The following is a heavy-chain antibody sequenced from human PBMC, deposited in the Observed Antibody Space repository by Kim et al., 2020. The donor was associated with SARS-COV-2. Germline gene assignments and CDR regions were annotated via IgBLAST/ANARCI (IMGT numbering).Heavy chain of an antibody. V-gene: IGHV4-34*01. J-gene: IGHJ4*02. CDR1: GGSFSGYY. D-gene: IGHD6-13*01. CDR3: SGAHYSSSWLGY. Sequence: SETLSLTCAVYGGSFSGYYWSWICQPPGKGLEWVWVINHSGSTNYNPSPTSRGTISVATATTQFPFKLSSRTAAATAASYYSGAHYSSSWLGYWGQVTL. CDR2: INHSGST.